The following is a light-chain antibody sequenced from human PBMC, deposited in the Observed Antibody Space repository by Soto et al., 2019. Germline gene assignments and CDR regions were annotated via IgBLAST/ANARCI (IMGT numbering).Light chain of an antibody. V-gene: IGKV3-20*01. CDR3: QHFSDSLWT. J-gene: IGKJ1*01. Sequence: EIVLTQSPVTLSLSPGERATLSCRASQSVGNRNVAWYQQKSGQAPRLLMYGASSRAIHTPDRFSGTGSGTDFTLTISGLEPEDFAVYYCQHFSDSLWTFGQGTKVDIK. CDR2: GAS. CDR1: QSVGNRN.